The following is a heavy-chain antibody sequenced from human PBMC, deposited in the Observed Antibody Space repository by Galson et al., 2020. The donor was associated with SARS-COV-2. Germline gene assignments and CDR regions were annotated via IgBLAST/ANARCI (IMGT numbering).Heavy chain of an antibody. J-gene: IGHJ4*02. CDR3: VRDDGISPYDY. V-gene: IGHV3-53*05. CDR2: IYYDGST. Sequence: METGGSLRLSCAASGFSVSSKYMSWVRQAPGKGLEWVSVIYYDGSTNYADSVRGRFTISRDTSKNAVYLQMNTLRPEDTAVYYCVRDDGISPYDYWCQGTLVTVAS. CDR1: GFSVSSKY.